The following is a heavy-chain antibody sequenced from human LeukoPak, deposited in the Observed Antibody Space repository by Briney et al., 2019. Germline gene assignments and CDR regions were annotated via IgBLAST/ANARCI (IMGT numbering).Heavy chain of an antibody. CDR2: IFYSGST. CDR1: GGSISTSNYY. J-gene: IGHJ4*02. V-gene: IGHV4-39*07. Sequence: SETLSLTCTVSGGSISTSNYYWGWIRQPPGKGLEWIGNIFYSGSTYYNPSLKSRVTISVDTSKNQFSLKLSSVTAADTAVYYCARDKYSGSYKIDYWGQGTLVTVSS. D-gene: IGHD1-26*01. CDR3: ARDKYSGSYKIDY.